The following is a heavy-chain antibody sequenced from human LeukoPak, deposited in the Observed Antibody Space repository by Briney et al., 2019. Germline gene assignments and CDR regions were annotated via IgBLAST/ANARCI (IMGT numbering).Heavy chain of an antibody. CDR3: ARHQGTTVTTNHYYYYYMDV. Sequence: SETLSLTCTVSGGSISSSSYYWGWIRQPPGKGLEWIGTIYYSGSTYYNPSLKSRVTMSVDTSKNQFSLKLSSVTAADTAVYYCARHQGTTVTTNHYYYYYMDVWGKGTTVTVSS. CDR2: IYYSGST. D-gene: IGHD4-11*01. J-gene: IGHJ6*03. CDR1: GGSISSSSYY. V-gene: IGHV4-39*01.